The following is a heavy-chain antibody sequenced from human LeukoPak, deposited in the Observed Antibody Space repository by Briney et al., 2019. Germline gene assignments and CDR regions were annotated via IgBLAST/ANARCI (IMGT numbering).Heavy chain of an antibody. CDR3: ARDRYSSSWYQGSYYGMDV. CDR1: GFTFSSYG. D-gene: IGHD6-13*01. Sequence: PGRSLRLSCAASGFTFSSYGMRWGRQAPGKGLEWGAVIWYDGSNKYYADSVKGRFTISRDNSKNTLYLQMNSLRAEDTAVYYCARDRYSSSWYQGSYYGMDVWGQGTTVTVSS. CDR2: IWYDGSNK. V-gene: IGHV3-33*01. J-gene: IGHJ6*02.